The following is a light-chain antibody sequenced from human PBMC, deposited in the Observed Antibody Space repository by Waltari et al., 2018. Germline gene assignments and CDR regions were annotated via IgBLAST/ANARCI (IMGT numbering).Light chain of an antibody. V-gene: IGLV7-43*01. CDR3: LFYYGGAGV. CDR2: STS. J-gene: IGLJ3*02. CDR1: TGAVTSGYY. Sequence: QTVVTQEPSLTVSPGGTVTLTCASSTGAVTSGYYPNWFQQKPGQAPRPLVHSTSNRHSWTPARVSGSRLGGKAALPLSGVQPEDEGAYYCLFYYGGAGVFGGGTRLTVL.